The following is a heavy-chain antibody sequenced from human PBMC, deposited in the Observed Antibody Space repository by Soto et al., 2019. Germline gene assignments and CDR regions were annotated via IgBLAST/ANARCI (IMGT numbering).Heavy chain of an antibody. V-gene: IGHV4-39*01. CDR3: VRPANWLDP. J-gene: IGHJ5*02. Sequence: SDTLSLTSTVSGGSISTSSYHWGWIRQPPGKGLEWIGNSHYSGSAYYNPSLKSRVTISVDTSKNQVSLKLSSVTAADTAVYYCVRPANWLDPWGQGTLVTVSS. CDR2: SHYSGSA. CDR1: GGSISTSSYH.